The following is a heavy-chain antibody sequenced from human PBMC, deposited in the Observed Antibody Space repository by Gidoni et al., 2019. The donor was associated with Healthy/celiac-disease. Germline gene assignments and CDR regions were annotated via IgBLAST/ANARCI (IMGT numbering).Heavy chain of an antibody. V-gene: IGHV3-21*01. D-gene: IGHD3-3*01. Sequence: SCAASGFTFSSYSMNWVRQAPGKGLEWVSSIRSSSSYIYYADSVKGRFTISRDNAKNSLYLQMNSLRAEDTAVYYCARDRDDFWSGYQQPPYYYYYYGMDVWGQGTTVTVSS. J-gene: IGHJ6*02. CDR3: ARDRDDFWSGYQQPPYYYYYYGMDV. CDR2: IRSSSSYI. CDR1: GFTFSSYS.